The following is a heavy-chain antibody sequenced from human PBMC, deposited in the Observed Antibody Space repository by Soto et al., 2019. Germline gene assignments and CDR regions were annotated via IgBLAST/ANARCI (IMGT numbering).Heavy chain of an antibody. CDR2: ISAYNGNT. CDR3: ARRYYGSGSYPQYYYYGMDV. V-gene: IGHV1-18*01. CDR1: GYTFTSAG. D-gene: IGHD3-10*01. J-gene: IGHJ6*02. Sequence: GASVKVSCKASGYTFTSAGISWLRQAPGQGLEWMGWISAYNGNTNYAQKLQGRVTMTTDTSTSTAYMELRSLRSDDTAVYYCARRYYGSGSYPQYYYYGMDVWGQGTTVTVSS.